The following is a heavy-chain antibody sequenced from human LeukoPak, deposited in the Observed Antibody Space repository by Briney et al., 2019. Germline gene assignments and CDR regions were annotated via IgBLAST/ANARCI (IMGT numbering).Heavy chain of an antibody. J-gene: IGHJ3*02. V-gene: IGHV5-51*01. Sequence: GQSLKISCRGSGYNFSGHWVGWVRQMPGKGLEWMGIIYPTDSQTRYSPSFQGHVTISADKSINTAYLQWGSLRASDTAMYYCARLPFGVVIPDAFDIWGQGTMVTVSS. CDR2: IYPTDSQT. D-gene: IGHD3-3*01. CDR1: GYNFSGHW. CDR3: ARLPFGVVIPDAFDI.